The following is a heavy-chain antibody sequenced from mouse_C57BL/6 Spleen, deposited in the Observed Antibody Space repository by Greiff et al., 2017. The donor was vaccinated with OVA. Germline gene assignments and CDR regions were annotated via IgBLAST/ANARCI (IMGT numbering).Heavy chain of an antibody. CDR3: ARRSTVVAFYYFDY. CDR1: GYTFTSYG. Sequence: QVQLQQSGAELARPGASVKLSCKASGYTFTSYGISWVKQRTGQGLEWIGEIYPRSGNTYYNEKFKGKATLTADKSSSTAYMELRSLTSEDSAVYFCARRSTVVAFYYFDYWGQGTTRTVSS. J-gene: IGHJ2*01. V-gene: IGHV1-81*01. D-gene: IGHD1-1*01. CDR2: IYPRSGNT.